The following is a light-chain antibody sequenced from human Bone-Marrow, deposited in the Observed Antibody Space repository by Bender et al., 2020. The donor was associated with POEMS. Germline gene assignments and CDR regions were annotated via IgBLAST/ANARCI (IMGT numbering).Light chain of an antibody. V-gene: IGLV2-11*01. CDR1: SSDIGGYNY. J-gene: IGLJ2*01. CDR2: DVS. Sequence: QSALTQPRSVSGSPGQSVAISCTGTSSDIGGYNYVSWYQQHPGKAPKLIIYDVSKRPSGVPDRFSGSKSGNTASLTISGLQAEDEADYYCCSHASTYTPVIFGGGTKLTVL. CDR3: CSHASTYTPVI.